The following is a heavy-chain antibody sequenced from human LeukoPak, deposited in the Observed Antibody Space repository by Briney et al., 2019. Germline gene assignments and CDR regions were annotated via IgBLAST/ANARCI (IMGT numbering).Heavy chain of an antibody. CDR2: IYYSGST. V-gene: IGHV4-39*07. CDR1: GGSISSSSYY. J-gene: IGHJ4*02. D-gene: IGHD4-23*01. Sequence: SETLSLTCTVSGGSISSSSYYWGWIRQPPGKGLEWIGSIYYSGSTNYNPSLKSRVTISVDTSKNQFSLKLSSVTAADTAVYYCARGSLKEGDLSYGGGQPYFDYWGQGTLVTVSS. CDR3: ARGSLKEGDLSYGGGQPYFDY.